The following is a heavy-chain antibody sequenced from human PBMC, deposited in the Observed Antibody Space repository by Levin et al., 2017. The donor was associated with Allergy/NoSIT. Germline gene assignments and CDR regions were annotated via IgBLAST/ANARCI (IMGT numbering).Heavy chain of an antibody. D-gene: IGHD3-10*01. J-gene: IGHJ4*02. CDR2: ISGGGIT. CDR1: GFTFTSYG. Sequence: GGSLRLSCAASGFTFTSYGMTWVRQAPGKGLEWVSTISGGGITFYGDPVKGRFTISRDNSMDTLFLQMNSLRAEDTAVYFCAKYRRVNGNYASHFGNWGQGTLVTVSS. V-gene: IGHV3-23*01. CDR3: AKYRRVNGNYASHFGN.